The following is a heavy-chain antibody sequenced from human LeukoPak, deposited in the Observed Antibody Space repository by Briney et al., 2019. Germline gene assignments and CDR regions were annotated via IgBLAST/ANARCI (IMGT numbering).Heavy chain of an antibody. CDR3: ARVVDYEEYYYCMDV. CDR2: IIPIFGTA. Sequence: SVKVSCKASGGTFSSYAISWVRQAPGQGLEWMGGIIPIFGTANYAQKFQGRVTITADESTSTAYMELSSLRSEDTAVYYCARVVDYEEYYYCMDVWGKGTTVTVSS. J-gene: IGHJ6*03. D-gene: IGHD4-17*01. V-gene: IGHV1-69*13. CDR1: GGTFSSYA.